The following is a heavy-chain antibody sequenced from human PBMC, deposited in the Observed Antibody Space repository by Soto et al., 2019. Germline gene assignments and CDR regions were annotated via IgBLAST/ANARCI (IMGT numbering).Heavy chain of an antibody. CDR2: MNPNSGNT. Sequence: QVPLVQSGAEVKKPGASVKVSCKASGYTFTSYDINWVRQATGQGLEWVGWMNPNSGNTGYAQKFQGRVTMTRNTSISTAYMELSSLRSEDTAVYYCARGGGSGWYYYYYYIDVWGKGTTVIVSS. CDR3: ARGGGSGWYYYYYYIDV. CDR1: GYTFTSYD. J-gene: IGHJ6*03. V-gene: IGHV1-8*01. D-gene: IGHD6-19*01.